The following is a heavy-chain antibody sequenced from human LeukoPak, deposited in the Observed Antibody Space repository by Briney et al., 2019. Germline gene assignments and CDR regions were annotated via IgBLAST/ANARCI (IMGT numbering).Heavy chain of an antibody. V-gene: IGHV3-7*01. D-gene: IGHD2-15*01. CDR1: GFTFSSYW. CDR2: IKQDGSEK. J-gene: IGHJ4*02. CDR3: ARGSATAGLDY. Sequence: GGSLRLSCAASGFTFSSYWKSWVRQAPGKGLEWVANIKQDGSEKYYVDSVKGRFTISRDNAKNSLYLQMNSLRAEDTAVYYCARGSATAGLDYWGQGTLVTVSS.